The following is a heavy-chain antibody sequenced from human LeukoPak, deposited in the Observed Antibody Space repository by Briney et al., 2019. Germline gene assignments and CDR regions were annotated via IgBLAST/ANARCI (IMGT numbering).Heavy chain of an antibody. V-gene: IGHV3-21*01. Sequence: GGSLRLSCAVSGFTFSSYSMNWVRQAPGKGLEWVSSISSSSSYICYADSVKGRFTISRDNAKNSLYLQMNSLRAEDTAVYYCARDLGCDYWGQGTLVTVSS. J-gene: IGHJ4*02. CDR2: ISSSSSYI. CDR3: ARDLGCDY. CDR1: GFTFSSYS.